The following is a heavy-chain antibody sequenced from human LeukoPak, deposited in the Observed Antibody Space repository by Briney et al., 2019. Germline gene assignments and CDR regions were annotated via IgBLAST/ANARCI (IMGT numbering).Heavy chain of an antibody. CDR3: ARRTPISYDSSGYGDAFDI. CDR1: GGTFSSYA. J-gene: IGHJ3*02. V-gene: IGHV1-69*05. D-gene: IGHD3-22*01. CDR2: IIPFFGTA. Sequence: SVKVSCKASGGTFSSYAISWVRQAPGQGLEWVGRIIPFFGTANYAQKFQGRVTITTDESTSTAYMELSSLRSEDTAVYYCARRTPISYDSSGYGDAFDIWGQGTMVTVSS.